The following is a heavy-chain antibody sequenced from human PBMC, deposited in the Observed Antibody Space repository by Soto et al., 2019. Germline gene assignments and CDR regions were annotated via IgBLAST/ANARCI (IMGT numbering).Heavy chain of an antibody. CDR1: GGTFSSYA. J-gene: IGHJ6*02. Sequence: ASVKVSCKASGGTFSSYAISWVRQAPGQGLEWMGGIIPIFATANYAQKFQGRVMITVDESTSTAYMELSSLRSEDTAVYYCARSVSFRNQLLKRGMDVWGQGTTVTVSS. CDR3: ARSVSFRNQLLKRGMDV. D-gene: IGHD1-26*01. CDR2: IIPIFATA. V-gene: IGHV1-69*13.